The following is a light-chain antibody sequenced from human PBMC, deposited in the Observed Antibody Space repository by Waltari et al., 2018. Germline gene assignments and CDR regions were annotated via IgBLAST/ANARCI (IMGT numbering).Light chain of an antibody. J-gene: IGKJ4*01. CDR2: GPS. V-gene: IGKV3-15*01. Sequence: EIVMTQSPATLSVSRGGSATVSCRASLSIDDSLAWYQQKPGQPPWLLIHGPSTRDTGIPVRFSGSGSGTDFTLTITGLQSEDFAVYFCQQYNQWPLTFGRGTKVEIK. CDR1: LSIDDS. CDR3: QQYNQWPLT.